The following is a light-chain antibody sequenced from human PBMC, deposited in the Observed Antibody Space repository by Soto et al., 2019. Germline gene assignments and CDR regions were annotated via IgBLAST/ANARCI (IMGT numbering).Light chain of an antibody. V-gene: IGKV1-5*03. CDR3: QQYNDYSWT. CDR1: QSISIW. CDR2: KAS. Sequence: DIQMTQSPSTLSASVGDRVAITCRASQSISIWLAWYQQKPGKAPKLLIYKASSLESGVPSRFSGSGSGTEFTLTISNLQPDDFATYYCQQYNDYSWTFGQGTKVEIK. J-gene: IGKJ1*01.